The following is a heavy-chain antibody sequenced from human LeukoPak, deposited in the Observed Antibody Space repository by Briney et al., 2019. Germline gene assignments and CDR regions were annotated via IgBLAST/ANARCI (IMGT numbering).Heavy chain of an antibody. CDR1: GFIFNSHS. CDR2: ISSTSSYI. V-gene: IGHV3-21*01. J-gene: IGHJ4*02. D-gene: IGHD5-24*01. Sequence: GGSLRLSCAASGFIFNSHSMNWVRQAPGKGLEWVSSISSTSSYIYYADSVKSRFTISRDNAKNSLYLQMSSLRAEDTAVYYCARDRTVMEMSTEIDYWGQGTLVTVSS. CDR3: ARDRTVMEMSTEIDY.